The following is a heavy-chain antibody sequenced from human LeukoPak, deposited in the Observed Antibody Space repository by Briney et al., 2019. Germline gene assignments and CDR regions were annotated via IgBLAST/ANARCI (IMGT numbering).Heavy chain of an antibody. J-gene: IGHJ4*02. CDR1: GGSISSFY. CDR3: ARDDTYSSSCSWAYDY. D-gene: IGHD6-13*01. V-gene: IGHV4-4*07. Sequence: SETLSLTCTVSGGSISSFYWSWIRQPAGKGLEWIGSIYQSGSTYYSPSLKSRVAISVDTSKNQFSLKLSSVTAADTAVYYCARDDTYSSSCSWAYDYWGQGTLVTVSS. CDR2: IYQSGST.